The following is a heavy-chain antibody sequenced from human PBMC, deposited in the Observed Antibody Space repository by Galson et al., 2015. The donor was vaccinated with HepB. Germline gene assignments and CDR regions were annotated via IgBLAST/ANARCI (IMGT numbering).Heavy chain of an antibody. CDR3: ARGDSSGYYRDAFDI. D-gene: IGHD3-22*01. CDR1: GGSISSYY. J-gene: IGHJ3*02. CDR2: IYYSGST. V-gene: IGHV4-59*01. Sequence: LSLTCTVSGGSISSYYWSWIRQPPGKGLEWIGYIYYSGSTNYNPSLKSRVTTSVDTSKNQFSLKLSSVTAADTAVYYCARGDSSGYYRDAFDIWGQGTMVTVSS.